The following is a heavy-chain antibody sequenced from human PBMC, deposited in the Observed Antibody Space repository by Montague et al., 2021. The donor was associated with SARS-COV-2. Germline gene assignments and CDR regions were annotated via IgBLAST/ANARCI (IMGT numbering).Heavy chain of an antibody. CDR1: GGSISSGGYY. CDR3: ARVQGITMVVVVIGAFDI. Sequence: TLSLTCTVSGGSISSGGYYRSWIRQHPGKGPDWIGYTYYSGSTYYNPSLKSRVTISVDTSRNQFSLKLSSVTAADTAVYYCARVQGITMVVVVIGAFDIWGQGAMVTVSS. V-gene: IGHV4-31*03. D-gene: IGHD3-22*01. CDR2: TYYSGST. J-gene: IGHJ3*02.